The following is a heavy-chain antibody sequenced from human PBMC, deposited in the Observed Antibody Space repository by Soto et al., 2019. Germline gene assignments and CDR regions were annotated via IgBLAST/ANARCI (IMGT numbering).Heavy chain of an antibody. CDR1: GGSISSSSYY. CDR2: IYYSGST. CDR3: ACIFSGGYGYGFYYYGMDV. D-gene: IGHD5-18*01. Sequence: SETLSLTCTVSGGSISSSSYYWGWIRQPPGKGLEWIGSIYYSGSTYYNPSLKSRVTISVDTSKNQFSLKLSSVTAADTAVYYCACIFSGGYGYGFYYYGMDVWGQGITVT. V-gene: IGHV4-39*01. J-gene: IGHJ6*02.